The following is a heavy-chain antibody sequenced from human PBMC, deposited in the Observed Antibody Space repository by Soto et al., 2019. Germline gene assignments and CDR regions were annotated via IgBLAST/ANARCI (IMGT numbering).Heavy chain of an antibody. CDR3: ARDWNCTTSICYNVFDI. Sequence: QVQLVQSGAEVKKPGASVKVSCKASGYTFSSYGISWVRQVPGQGPEWMGWISTYKGNTKYAQKLQGKVTVTADTSTRTCYIELRSLRSDDTAVYYCARDWNCTTSICYNVFDIWGQGTMVTVSS. J-gene: IGHJ3*02. D-gene: IGHD2-2*02. CDR1: GYTFSSYG. CDR2: ISTYKGNT. V-gene: IGHV1-18*01.